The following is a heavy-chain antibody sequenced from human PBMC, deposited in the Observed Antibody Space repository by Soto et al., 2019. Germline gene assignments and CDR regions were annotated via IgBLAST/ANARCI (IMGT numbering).Heavy chain of an antibody. D-gene: IGHD2-15*01. Sequence: GESLKISCKASGYRFSSYWIGWVRQMPGKGLDWMGIIYPDDSDTRYSPSFQGQVTISADKSIRTAYLQWSSLKASDSAMYYCARGQEVVVAGSPSVYRYWGQGTLVTVSS. CDR2: IYPDDSDT. V-gene: IGHV5-51*01. CDR3: ARGQEVVVAGSPSVYRY. CDR1: GYRFSSYW. J-gene: IGHJ4*02.